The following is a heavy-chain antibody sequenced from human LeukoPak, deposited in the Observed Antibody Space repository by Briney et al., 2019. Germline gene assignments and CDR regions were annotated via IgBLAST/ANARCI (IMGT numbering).Heavy chain of an antibody. J-gene: IGHJ4*02. CDR1: GFTFSSYA. CDR3: AREGSSGYYPY. Sequence: GGSLRLSCAASGFTFSSYAMHWVRQAPGKGLEWVANIKQDGSEKHYVDSVKGRFTISRDNAKNSLYLQMNSLRAEDTAVYYCAREGSSGYYPYWGQGILVTVSS. D-gene: IGHD3-22*01. CDR2: IKQDGSEK. V-gene: IGHV3-7*01.